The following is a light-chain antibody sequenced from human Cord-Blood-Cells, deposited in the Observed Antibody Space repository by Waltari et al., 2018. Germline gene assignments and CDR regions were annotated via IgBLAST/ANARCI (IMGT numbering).Light chain of an antibody. CDR2: YKSDSDK. Sequence: QAVLTQPASLSASPGASASLTCTLRSGINVGTYSIYWFPQQPGSPPQYLLRYKSDSDKQQGSGVPSRFSGSKDASANAGILLISGLQSEDEADYYCMIWHSSAWVFGGGTKLTVL. V-gene: IGLV5-45*01. CDR1: SGINVGTYS. J-gene: IGLJ3*02. CDR3: MIWHSSAWV.